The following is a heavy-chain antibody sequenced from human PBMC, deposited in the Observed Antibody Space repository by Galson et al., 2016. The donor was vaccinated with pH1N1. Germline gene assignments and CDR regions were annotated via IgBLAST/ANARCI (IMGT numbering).Heavy chain of an antibody. Sequence: SLRLSCAASGFSFSSYWMSWVRQAPGKGLEWVANIKQDGTEKYYVVSVKGRYTISRDNAKNSLYLQTNSLRGEDTAVYYCVRALGAKSAYWGQGTLVTVSS. V-gene: IGHV3-7*04. J-gene: IGHJ4*02. D-gene: IGHD4/OR15-4a*01. CDR1: GFSFSSYW. CDR2: IKQDGTEK. CDR3: VRALGAKSAY.